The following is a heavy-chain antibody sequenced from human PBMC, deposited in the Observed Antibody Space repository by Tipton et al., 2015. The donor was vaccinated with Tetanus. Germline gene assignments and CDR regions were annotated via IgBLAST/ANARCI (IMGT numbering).Heavy chain of an antibody. D-gene: IGHD3-10*01. CDR1: GFTFSDYF. J-gene: IGHJ4*02. Sequence: GSLRLSCAASGFTFSDYFMSWIRQAPGKGLEWVSYISTSGSMTSFADSVKGRFTISRDNARHSVSLQMNSLRAEDTAVYYCARAHYGSGARPFDYWGQGTLVTVSS. CDR2: ISTSGSMT. V-gene: IGHV3-11*01. CDR3: ARAHYGSGARPFDY.